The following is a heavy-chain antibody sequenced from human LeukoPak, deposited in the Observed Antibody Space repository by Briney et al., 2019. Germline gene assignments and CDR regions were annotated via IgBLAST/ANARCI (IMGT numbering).Heavy chain of an antibody. CDR2: ISGSGGST. V-gene: IGHV3-23*01. J-gene: IGHJ4*02. CDR3: ARWYCSSNSCYYDY. Sequence: GGSLRLSCAASGFTFSSYAMSWVRQAPGKGLEWVSAISGSGGSTYYADSVKGRFTISRDNSKNTLYLQMNSLRAEDTAVYYCARWYCSSNSCYYDYWGQGTLVTVSS. CDR1: GFTFSSYA. D-gene: IGHD2-2*01.